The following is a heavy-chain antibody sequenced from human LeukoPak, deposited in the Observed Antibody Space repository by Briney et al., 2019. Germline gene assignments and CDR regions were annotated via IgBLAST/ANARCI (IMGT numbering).Heavy chain of an antibody. CDR2: ISSSGAGT. Sequence: GGSLRLSCAASRFTFSGYAMNWVRQAPGKGLEWVSGISSSGAGTYYADSVKGRFTISRDNSKNTLYLQMNSLRADDTAVYYCAKMVREFYTISYYFDYWGQGTLVTVSS. J-gene: IGHJ4*02. CDR3: AKMVREFYTISYYFDY. V-gene: IGHV3-23*01. D-gene: IGHD2-8*01. CDR1: RFTFSGYA.